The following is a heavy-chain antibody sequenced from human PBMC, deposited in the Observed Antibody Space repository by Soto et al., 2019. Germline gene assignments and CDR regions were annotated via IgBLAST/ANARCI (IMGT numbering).Heavy chain of an antibody. Sequence: TPGKGLERVEVIWYHGSNKYYAASVEGRFAISRDNSKNTLYLQMNSLRAEDTAVYYCARDSSRSDYVWGFFFQAEDGIRDL. CDR2: IWYHGSNK. V-gene: IGHV3-33*01. J-gene: IGHJ2*01. CDR3: ARDSSRSDYVWGFFFQAEDGIRDL. D-gene: IGHD3-16*01.